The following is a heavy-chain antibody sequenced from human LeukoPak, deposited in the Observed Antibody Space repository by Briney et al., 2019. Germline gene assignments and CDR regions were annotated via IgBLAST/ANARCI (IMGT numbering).Heavy chain of an antibody. CDR3: AKLRDIVVVPAARGVGFDY. CDR1: GFTFSSYG. CDR2: IRYDGSNK. V-gene: IGHV3-30*02. D-gene: IGHD2-2*01. Sequence: GGYLRLSCAASGFTFSSYGMHWVRQAPGKGLEWVAFIRYDGSNKYYADSVKGRFTISRDNSKNTLYLQMNSLRAEDTAVYYCAKLRDIVVVPAARGVGFDYWGQGTLVTVSS. J-gene: IGHJ4*02.